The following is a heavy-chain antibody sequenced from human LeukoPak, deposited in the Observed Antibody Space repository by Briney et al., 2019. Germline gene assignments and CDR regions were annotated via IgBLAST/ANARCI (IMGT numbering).Heavy chain of an antibody. V-gene: IGHV3-7*01. CDR3: ARDRNTDFWSGYYTNYFDY. CDR1: GFTFNSYW. D-gene: IGHD3-3*01. CDR2: IKQDGSEK. Sequence: GGSLRLSCAASGFTFNSYWMTWVRQAPGKGLHWVATIKQDGSEKYYVDSVKGRFTISRDNAKNSLYLQMNSLRAEDTAVYYCARDRNTDFWSGYYTNYFDYWGQGTLVTVSS. J-gene: IGHJ4*02.